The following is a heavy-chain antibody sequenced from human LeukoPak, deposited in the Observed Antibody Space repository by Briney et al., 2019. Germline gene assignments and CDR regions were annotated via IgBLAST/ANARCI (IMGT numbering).Heavy chain of an antibody. CDR3: ARVLYYYDSSGYPRPLESTPDELYYFDY. J-gene: IGHJ4*02. D-gene: IGHD3-22*01. V-gene: IGHV1-2*02. Sequence: GASVKVSCKASGYTFTGYYMHWGRQAPGQGLEWMGWINPNSGGTNYEKKFQGRVTMTRDTSISTAYMELSRLRSDDTAVYYCARVLYYYDSSGYPRPLESTPDELYYFDYWGQGTLVTVSS. CDR1: GYTFTGYY. CDR2: INPNSGGT.